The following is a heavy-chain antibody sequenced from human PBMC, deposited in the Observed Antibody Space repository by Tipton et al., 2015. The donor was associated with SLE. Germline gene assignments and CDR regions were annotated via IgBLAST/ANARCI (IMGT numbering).Heavy chain of an antibody. D-gene: IGHD3-22*01. J-gene: IGHJ4*02. Sequence: SLRLSCTASGFTFSDYAMNWVRQAPGKGLEWVSVITSGGVTYYSDSVKGRSIISRDDSKTTMYLQMNRLRPEDTAVYYCAKDRFYDSGGYFFFDYWGPGTQVTVSS. CDR1: GFTFSDYA. CDR2: ITSGGVT. CDR3: AKDRFYDSGGYFFFDY. V-gene: IGHV3-23*03.